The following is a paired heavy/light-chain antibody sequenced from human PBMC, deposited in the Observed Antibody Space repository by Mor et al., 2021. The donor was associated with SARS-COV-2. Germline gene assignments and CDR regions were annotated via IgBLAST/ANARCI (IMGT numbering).Light chain of an antibody. V-gene: IGKV3-20*01. CDR2: GVS. CDR1: QSFSSSS. CDR3: QQYGSSPAWT. J-gene: IGKJ1*01. Sequence: EIVLTQSPGTLSLSPGERATLSCRASQSFSSSSLAWYQQRPGQAPRLLIYGVSRRATGIPDRFSGSGSGTDFTLTISRLEPEDFAVYYCQQYGSSPAWTFGQGTKVEIK.
Heavy chain of an antibody. Sequence: QVQLVQSGAEVKKPGASVKVSCKASGYTFTSYGISWVRQAPGQGLEWMGWISAYNGNTNYAQKLQGRVTMTTDTSTSTAYMELRSLRSDDTAVYYCARDTYYYDSSGYSDAFDIWGQGTMVTVSS. CDR1: GYTFTSYG. V-gene: IGHV1-18*04. CDR3: ARDTYYYDSSGYSDAFDI. D-gene: IGHD3-22*01. J-gene: IGHJ3*02. CDR2: ISAYNGNT.